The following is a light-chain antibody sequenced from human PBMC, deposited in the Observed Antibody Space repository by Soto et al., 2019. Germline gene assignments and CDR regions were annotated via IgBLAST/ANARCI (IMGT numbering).Light chain of an antibody. CDR3: QQSYSMPYA. CDR2: AAS. J-gene: IGKJ2*01. Sequence: DIQMTQSPSSLSASVGDRVTITCRASQTTNNYLNWYQLKPGKAPKLLIYAASTLRAGVPSRFTGSGSSTAFFLPIISLQPSDYTTDFCQQSYSMPYAFGPGTKVEIK. CDR1: QTTNNY. V-gene: IGKV1-39*01.